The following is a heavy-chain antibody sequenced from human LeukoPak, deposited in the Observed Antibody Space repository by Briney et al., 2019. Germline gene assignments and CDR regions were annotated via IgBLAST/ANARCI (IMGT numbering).Heavy chain of an antibody. Sequence: GGSLRLSCGASEFTFSSFALSWVRQAPGKGLQWVSGIRGSGGSTNYADSVKGRFTISRDNSKNTLYLQMNSLRAEDTAVYCCARARGLRFLEWPEYYMDVWGKGTTVTVSS. J-gene: IGHJ6*03. CDR2: IRGSGGST. CDR3: ARARGLRFLEWPEYYMDV. CDR1: EFTFSSFA. V-gene: IGHV3-23*01. D-gene: IGHD3-3*01.